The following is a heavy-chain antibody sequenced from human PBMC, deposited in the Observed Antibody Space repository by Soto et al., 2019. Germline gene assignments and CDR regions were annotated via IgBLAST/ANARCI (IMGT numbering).Heavy chain of an antibody. Sequence: GGSLRLSCAASGFTFSSHWMNWVRQAPGKGLEWVANIKEDGSEKNYVDSVKGRFIISRDNAKESLFLQMNSLRAEDTAVYYCARSIAAAGTSPFYWGQGTLVTVSS. CDR1: GFTFSSHW. CDR2: IKEDGSEK. CDR3: ARSIAAAGTSPFY. D-gene: IGHD6-13*01. J-gene: IGHJ4*02. V-gene: IGHV3-7*03.